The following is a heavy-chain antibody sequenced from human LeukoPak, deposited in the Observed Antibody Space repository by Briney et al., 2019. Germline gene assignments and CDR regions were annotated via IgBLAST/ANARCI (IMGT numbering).Heavy chain of an antibody. CDR3: AREMTSSGVDY. CDR2: IIPIFGTA. D-gene: IGHD2-15*01. V-gene: IGHV1-69*01. Sequence: SVKVSFKASGGTCISYAISCGRQAPGQGLEWMRGIIPIFGTANYAQKFQGRVTITADESTSTAYMEMSRLRSEDTAVYYCAREMTSSGVDYWGQGTLFTVFS. CDR1: GGTCISYA. J-gene: IGHJ4*02.